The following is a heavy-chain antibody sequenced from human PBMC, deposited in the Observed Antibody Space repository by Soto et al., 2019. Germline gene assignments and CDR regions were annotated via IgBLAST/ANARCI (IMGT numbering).Heavy chain of an antibody. D-gene: IGHD1-26*01. CDR3: ARDGSGSYYLGY. Sequence: EVQLVESGGGLVKPGGSLRLSCAASGFTFSSYSMTWVRQAPGKGLEWVSSISSSSSYIYYADSVKGRFTISRDNAKNSPYLQMNSLRADDTAVYYCARDGSGSYYLGYWGQGTLVTVSS. CDR2: ISSSSSYI. V-gene: IGHV3-21*01. CDR1: GFTFSSYS. J-gene: IGHJ4*02.